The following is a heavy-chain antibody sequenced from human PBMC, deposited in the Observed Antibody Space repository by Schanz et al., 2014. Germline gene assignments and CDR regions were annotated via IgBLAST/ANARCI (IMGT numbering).Heavy chain of an antibody. CDR2: INPSGGTT. Sequence: QVQLVQSGAEVKKPGASVKVSCKASGYTFTGYYMHWVRQAPGQGLEWMGIINPSGGTTKYAQRFQGRVTMTWDTSTSTVSMELSSLRSEDTAVYYCARGWGYDALTGYVFWGQGTLVTVSS. CDR1: GYTFTGYY. J-gene: IGHJ4*02. V-gene: IGHV1-46*01. D-gene: IGHD3-9*01. CDR3: ARGWGYDALTGYVF.